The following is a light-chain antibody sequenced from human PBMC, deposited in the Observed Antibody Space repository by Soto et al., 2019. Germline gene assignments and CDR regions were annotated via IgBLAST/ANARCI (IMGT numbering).Light chain of an antibody. CDR1: SSDIGHYDY. CDR3: CSLTTSHTYV. V-gene: IGLV2-14*03. CDR2: HVT. J-gene: IGLJ1*01. Sequence: QSVLAQPASVSGSPGQSITISCTGTSSDIGHYDYVSWCQQHPGKAPKLMIYHVTYRPSGVSNRYSGSKSGNSASLTISGLQADDEADYYCCSLTTSHTYVFGSGTKVTVL.